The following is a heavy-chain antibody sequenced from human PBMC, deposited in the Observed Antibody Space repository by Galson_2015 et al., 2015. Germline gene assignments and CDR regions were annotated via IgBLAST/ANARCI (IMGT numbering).Heavy chain of an antibody. CDR2: IFSNDEK. J-gene: IGHJ3*02. CDR3: ARMAEFLHCSSTSCYSLGAFDI. CDR1: GFSLSNARMG. D-gene: IGHD2-2*01. V-gene: IGHV2-26*01. Sequence: PALVKPTPTLTLTCTVSGFSLSNARMGVSWIRQPPGKALEWLAHIFSNDEKSYSTSLKSRLTISKDTSKSQVVLTMTNMDPVDTATYYCARMAEFLHCSSTSCYSLGAFDIWGQGTMVTVSS.